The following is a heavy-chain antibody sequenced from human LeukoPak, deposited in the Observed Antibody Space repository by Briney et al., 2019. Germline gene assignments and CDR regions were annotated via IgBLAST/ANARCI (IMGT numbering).Heavy chain of an antibody. Sequence: SGPTLVNPTQTLTLTCTFSGFSLSTSGMRVSWIRQPPGKALEWLARIDWDDDKFYRTSLKTRLTISKDTSKNQVVLTMTNMDPVDTATYYCARSSTVYYDYVWGCYRPTYYFDYWGQGTLVTVSS. CDR2: IDWDDDK. CDR3: ARSSTVYYDYVWGCYRPTYYFDY. D-gene: IGHD3-16*02. J-gene: IGHJ4*02. CDR1: GFSLSTSGMR. V-gene: IGHV2-70*04.